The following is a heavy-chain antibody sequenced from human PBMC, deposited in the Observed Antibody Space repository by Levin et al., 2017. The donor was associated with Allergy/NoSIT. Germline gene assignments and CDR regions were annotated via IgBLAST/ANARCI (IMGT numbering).Heavy chain of an antibody. J-gene: IGHJ5*02. Sequence: GGSLRLSCAASGFTFSDYYMSWIRQAPGKGLEWISYISSSGGTIYYADSVKGRFTISRDNAKNSLYLQMNSLRAEDTAVYYCAREGPWFREFFGWFDPWGQGTLVTVSS. CDR2: ISSSGGTI. V-gene: IGHV3-11*01. CDR3: AREGPWFREFFGWFDP. D-gene: IGHD3-10*01. CDR1: GFTFSDYY.